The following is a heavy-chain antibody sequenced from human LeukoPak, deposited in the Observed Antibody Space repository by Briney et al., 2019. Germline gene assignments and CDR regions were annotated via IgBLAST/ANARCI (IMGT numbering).Heavy chain of an antibody. V-gene: IGHV1-24*01. Sequence: ASVNVSCKVSGYTLTELSMHWVRQAPGKGLEWMGGFDPEDGETIYAQKFQGRVTMTEDTSTDTAYMELSSLRFEDTAVYYCAIREGNYDFWSGYYTFFDYWGQGTLVTVSS. D-gene: IGHD3-3*01. CDR1: GYTLTELS. CDR3: AIREGNYDFWSGYYTFFDY. CDR2: FDPEDGET. J-gene: IGHJ4*02.